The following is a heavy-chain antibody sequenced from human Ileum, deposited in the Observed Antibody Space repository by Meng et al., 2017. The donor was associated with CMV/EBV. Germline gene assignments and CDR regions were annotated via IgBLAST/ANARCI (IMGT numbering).Heavy chain of an antibody. CDR1: GGSVSPPYD. V-gene: IGHV4-39*01. J-gene: IGHJ1*01. CDR3: DIVVARHFKH. CDR2: TSATGDA. Sequence: CAASGGSVSPPYDWGWLRQTPGKGLEWIGGTSATGDAYYNPSLKSRVKISVDKSSNHFSLTVTSVTASDSAMYYCDIVVARHFKHWGQGTLVTVSS. D-gene: IGHD2-15*01.